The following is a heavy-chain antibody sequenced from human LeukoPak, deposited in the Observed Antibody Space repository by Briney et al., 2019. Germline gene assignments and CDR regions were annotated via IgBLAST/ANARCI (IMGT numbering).Heavy chain of an antibody. V-gene: IGHV3-66*01. D-gene: IGHD3-3*01. CDR3: ARSRAYYDSLYGMDV. Sequence: TGGSLRLSCAASGFIVSNNFMTWVRQAPGKGLEWVSAIDSGLRTSYADSVKGRFTISRDKSNNTLNLQMNSLRPEDTAVYYCARSRAYYDSLYGMDVWGQGTTVTVSS. CDR1: GFIVSNNF. J-gene: IGHJ6*02. CDR2: IDSGLRT.